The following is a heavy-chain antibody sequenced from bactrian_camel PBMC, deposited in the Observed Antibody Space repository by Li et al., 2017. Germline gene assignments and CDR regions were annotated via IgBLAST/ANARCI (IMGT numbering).Heavy chain of an antibody. CDR2: IYSDGSST. Sequence: HVQLVESGGGLVQPGGSLRLSCAASGFTISTVYMSWVRQAPGKGLEWVSTIYSDGSSTTYADSVKGRFTISRDNAKDTLYLQMNSLKPEDTAMYYCAAVSFGTCTVRAGVDDFGSWGQGTQVTVS. J-gene: IGHJ6*01. V-gene: IGHV3-2*01. CDR1: GFTISTVY. CDR3: AAVSFGTCTVRAGVDDFGS. D-gene: IGHD6*01.